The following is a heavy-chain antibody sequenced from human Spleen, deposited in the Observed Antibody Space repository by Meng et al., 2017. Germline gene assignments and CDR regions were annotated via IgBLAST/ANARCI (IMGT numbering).Heavy chain of an antibody. D-gene: IGHD2-21*02. V-gene: IGHV5-51*01. Sequence: GGSLRLSCKGFGYKFTNYWIGWVRQMPGKGLEWMAIIYPDDSDTRYSPSFQGQVTISVDKSITTTYLQWSSLKASDTAIYYCARRSGMGDSDISYYYPMDVWGQGTAVTVSS. J-gene: IGHJ6*02. CDR1: GYKFTNYW. CDR2: IYPDDSDT. CDR3: ARRSGMGDSDISYYYPMDV.